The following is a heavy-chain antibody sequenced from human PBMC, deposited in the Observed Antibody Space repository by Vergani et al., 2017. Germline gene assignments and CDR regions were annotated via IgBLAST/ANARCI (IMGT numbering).Heavy chain of an antibody. J-gene: IGHJ4*02. CDR1: GFTFSSYA. CDR3: AKASGSYSHFDY. Sequence: EVQLVESGGGLVQPGGSLRLSCSASGFTFSSYAMHWVRQAPGKGLEYVSAISSNGGSTYYADSVKGRFTISRDNSKNSLYLQMNSLRAEDTALYYCAKASGSYSHFDYWGQGTLVTVSS. V-gene: IGHV3-64D*06. CDR2: ISSNGGST. D-gene: IGHD1-26*01.